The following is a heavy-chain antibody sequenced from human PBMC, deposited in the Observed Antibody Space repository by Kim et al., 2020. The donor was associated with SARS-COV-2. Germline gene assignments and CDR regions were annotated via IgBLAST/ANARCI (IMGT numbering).Heavy chain of an antibody. D-gene: IGHD3-10*01. J-gene: IGHJ4*02. Sequence: SETLSLTCAVSGGSISSSNWWSWVRQPPGKGLEWIGEIYHSGSTNYNPSLKSRVTISVDKSKNQFSLKLSSVTAADTAVYYCARANYYGSGSYYRKPSYWFDYWGQGTLVTVSS. V-gene: IGHV4-4*02. CDR1: GGSISSSNW. CDR3: ARANYYGSGSYYRKPSYWFDY. CDR2: IYHSGST.